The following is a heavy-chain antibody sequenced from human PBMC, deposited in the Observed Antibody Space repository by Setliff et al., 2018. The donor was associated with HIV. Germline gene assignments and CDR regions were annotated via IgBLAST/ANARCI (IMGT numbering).Heavy chain of an antibody. D-gene: IGHD3-10*01. CDR1: GGSISSSNW. V-gene: IGHV4-4*02. CDR2: IYFSGHT. Sequence: SETLSLTCAVSGGSISSSNWWSWVRQPPGKGLEWIGEIYFSGHTNYNPSLKSRVTLSLDNSKNQFSLKLTSVTAADTAVYYCARRPISPYTLTTGMLDPWGQGTLVTVSS. J-gene: IGHJ5*02. CDR3: ARRPISPYTLTTGMLDP.